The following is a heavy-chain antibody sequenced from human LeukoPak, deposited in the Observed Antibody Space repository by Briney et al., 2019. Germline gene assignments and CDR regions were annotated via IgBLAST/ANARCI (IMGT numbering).Heavy chain of an antibody. CDR2: INSDGSST. CDR1: GFTFSSYW. D-gene: IGHD3-3*01. J-gene: IGHJ5*02. V-gene: IGHV3-74*01. Sequence: GGSLRLSCAASGFTFSSYWMHWVRQAPGKGLVWVSRINSDGSSTSYADSVKGRFTISRDNAKNTLYLQMNSPRAEDTAVYYCARVAKSVLRFLEWSTGHTFDPWGQGTLVTVSS. CDR3: ARVAKSVLRFLEWSTGHTFDP.